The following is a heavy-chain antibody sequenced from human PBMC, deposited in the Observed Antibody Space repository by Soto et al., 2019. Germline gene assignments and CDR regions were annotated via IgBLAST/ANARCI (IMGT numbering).Heavy chain of an antibody. Sequence: KFQGRVTITRDTSASTAYMELRSLRSEDTAVYYCARSCSWYVFNNWGQGTLVTFSS. V-gene: IGHV1-3*01. D-gene: IGHD6-13*01. CDR3: ARSCSWYVFNN. J-gene: IGHJ4*02.